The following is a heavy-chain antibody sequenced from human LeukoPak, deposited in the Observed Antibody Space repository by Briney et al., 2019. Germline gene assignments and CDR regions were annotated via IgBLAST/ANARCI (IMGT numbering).Heavy chain of an antibody. CDR2: INPNNGGT. J-gene: IGHJ3*02. CDR1: GYTFSGYY. CDR3: TRGTVSDAFDI. Sequence: GASVKVSCKASGYTFSGYYMHWVRQAPGQGLEWMGRINPNNGGTNYALNFQGRVTMTWDTSISAAYMELSRLRSDDTAVYYCTRGTVSDAFDIWGQGTMVTVSS. D-gene: IGHD4-17*01. V-gene: IGHV1-2*06.